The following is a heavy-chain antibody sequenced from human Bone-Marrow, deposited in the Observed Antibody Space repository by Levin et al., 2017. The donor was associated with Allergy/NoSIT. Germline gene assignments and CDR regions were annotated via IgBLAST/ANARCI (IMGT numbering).Heavy chain of an antibody. CDR2: INHSGST. D-gene: IGHD2-15*01. V-gene: IGHV4-34*01. CDR1: GGSFSGYY. J-gene: IGHJ4*02. Sequence: SETLSLTCAVYGGSFSGYYWSWIRQPPGKGLEWIGEINHSGSTNYNPSLKSRVTISVDTSKNQFSLKLSSVTAADTAVYYCARGRSRVVVVVAATPFDYWGQGTLVTVSS. CDR3: ARGRSRVVVVVAATPFDY.